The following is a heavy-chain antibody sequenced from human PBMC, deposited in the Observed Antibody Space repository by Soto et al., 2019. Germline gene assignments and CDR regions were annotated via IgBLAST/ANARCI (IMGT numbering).Heavy chain of an antibody. CDR2: ISGSGGST. CDR1: GFTFSNAW. J-gene: IGHJ4*01. D-gene: IGHD6-19*01. V-gene: IGHV3-23*01. Sequence: GGSLRISCEGSGFTFSNAWMSWVRQAPGKGLEWVSGISGSGGSTYYADSVKGRFTISRDNSKNTLYLQMNSLRDEDTAVYYCAKDGHSSGWYYFDYWGHGTLVTVSS. CDR3: AKDGHSSGWYYFDY.